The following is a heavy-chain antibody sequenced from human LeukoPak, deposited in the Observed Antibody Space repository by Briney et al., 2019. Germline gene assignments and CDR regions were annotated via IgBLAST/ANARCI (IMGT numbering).Heavy chain of an antibody. Sequence: ASVKVSCKVSGYTLTELSMHWVRQAPGKGLEWMGGFDPEDGETIYAQKFQGRVTMTEDTSTDTAYMELSSLRSEDTAVYYCATLYDYVWGSYRLYYFDYWGQGTLVTVSS. CDR3: ATLYDYVWGSYRLYYFDY. CDR1: GYTLTELS. CDR2: FDPEDGET. J-gene: IGHJ4*02. D-gene: IGHD3-16*02. V-gene: IGHV1-24*01.